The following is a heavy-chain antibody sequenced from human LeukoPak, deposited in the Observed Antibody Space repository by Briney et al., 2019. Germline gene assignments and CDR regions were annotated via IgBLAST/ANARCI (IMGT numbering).Heavy chain of an antibody. D-gene: IGHD2-2*01. CDR3: ARGGNLYCSATSCYDFDY. CDR2: ISSSSSYI. J-gene: IGHJ4*02. V-gene: IGHV3-21*01. Sequence: GGSLRLSRAASGFTLSRYSMNWVRQAPGKGLEWVSSISSSSSYIYYGDSVKGRFTISRDNAKNSLYLQINSLRAEDTAVYYCARGGNLYCSATSCYDFDYWGQGTLVTVS. CDR1: GFTLSRYS.